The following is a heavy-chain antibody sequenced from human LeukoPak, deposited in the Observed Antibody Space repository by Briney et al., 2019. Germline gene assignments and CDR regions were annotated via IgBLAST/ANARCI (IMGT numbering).Heavy chain of an antibody. Sequence: PSETLSLTCTVSGGSISSSSYYWGWIRQPPGKGLEWIGRIYTSGSTNYNPSLKNRVTISVDTSKNQFSLKLSSVTAADTAVYYCARSGYSGYDYRSRYYYYYMDVWGKGTTVTISS. CDR3: ARSGYSGYDYRSRYYYYYMDV. CDR2: IYTSGST. J-gene: IGHJ6*03. D-gene: IGHD5-12*01. V-gene: IGHV4-39*07. CDR1: GGSISSSSYY.